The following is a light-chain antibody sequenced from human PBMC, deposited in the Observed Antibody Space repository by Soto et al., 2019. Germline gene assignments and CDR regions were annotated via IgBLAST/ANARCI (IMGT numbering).Light chain of an antibody. Sequence: EIVLTQSPGTLSLSPGERATLSCRASQSVSSDYLAWYQQKPGQTPKVLIYRASSSATGIPDRFSGSGSGTDFTLTISRLEPEDFAVYYCQQYGISPLTFGGGTKVEIK. CDR2: RAS. J-gene: IGKJ4*01. V-gene: IGKV3-20*01. CDR3: QQYGISPLT. CDR1: QSVSSDY.